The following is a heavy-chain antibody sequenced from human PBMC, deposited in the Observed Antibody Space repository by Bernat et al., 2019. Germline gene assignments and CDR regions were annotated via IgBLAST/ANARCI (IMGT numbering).Heavy chain of an antibody. CDR1: GFTFSGYN. V-gene: IGHV3-21*01. CDR2: ISTSSNYL. J-gene: IGHJ5*02. CDR3: ARDRSSNWYGLGWLDP. Sequence: EVHLVESGGGLVKPGGSRRLSCAASGFTFSGYNMNWVRQAPGRGLEWVSSISTSSNYLYYAESVKGRFTISRDNAKNSLFLQMNSLRVEDTAVYYCARDRSSNWYGLGWLDPWGQGTLVTVSS. D-gene: IGHD6-13*01.